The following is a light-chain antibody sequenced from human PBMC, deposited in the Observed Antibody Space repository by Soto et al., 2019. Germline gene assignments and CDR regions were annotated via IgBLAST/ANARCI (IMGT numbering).Light chain of an antibody. CDR2: AAS. CDR3: QQTLSVPRT. V-gene: IGKV1-39*01. CDR1: QAISVY. J-gene: IGKJ1*01. Sequence: DIQMTQSPSSLSASVGDRVTITCRASQAISVYLHWYQQRPGKGPTVLIYAASTLQRGVPSRFSGSTTGTDFTLTITGLQPEDSATYYCQQTLSVPRTFGLGTKVE.